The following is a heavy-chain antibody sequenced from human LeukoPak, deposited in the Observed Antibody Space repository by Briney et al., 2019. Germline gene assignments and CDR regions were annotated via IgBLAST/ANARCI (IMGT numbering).Heavy chain of an antibody. CDR2: ISGSGGST. D-gene: IGHD3-10*01. V-gene: IGHV3-23*01. J-gene: IGHJ4*02. CDR3: AKGAPVVSSYGSGSNFDY. CDR1: GFTFSSYA. Sequence: GGSLRLSCAASGFTFSSYAMSWVRQAPGKGLEWVSAISGSGGSTYYADSVKGRFTISRDNSKNTLYLQMNSLRAEDTAVYYCAKGAPVVSSYGSGSNFDYWAREPWSPSPQ.